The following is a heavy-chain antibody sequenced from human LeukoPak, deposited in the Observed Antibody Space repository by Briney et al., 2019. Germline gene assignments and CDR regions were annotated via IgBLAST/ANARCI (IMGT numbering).Heavy chain of an antibody. CDR1: GFTFSSYA. Sequence: PGGSLRLSCAASGFTFSSYAMHWVRQAPGKGLEWVSYISSGSVVIHYAESLKGRLTMSRDDAKNSLYLQMNTLRAEDTAVYYCVRGAYYATSGIYYNLDYWGPGTLVTVSS. J-gene: IGHJ4*02. V-gene: IGHV3-48*04. D-gene: IGHD3-10*01. CDR3: VRGAYYATSGIYYNLDY. CDR2: ISSGSVVI.